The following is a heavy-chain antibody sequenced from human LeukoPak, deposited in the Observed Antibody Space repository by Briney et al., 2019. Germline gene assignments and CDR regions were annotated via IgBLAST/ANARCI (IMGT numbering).Heavy chain of an antibody. Sequence: GGSLRLSCAAYGLTFSSYGIHWVRQAPGRGLEWVAVISYDGSNKYYADSVKGRFTITRDKSKNTLYLQMNSLRAEDTAVYYCAKDRDMTTDYGMDVWGKGTTVTVSS. D-gene: IGHD4-17*01. CDR3: AKDRDMTTDYGMDV. V-gene: IGHV3-30*18. J-gene: IGHJ6*04. CDR1: GLTFSSYG. CDR2: ISYDGSNK.